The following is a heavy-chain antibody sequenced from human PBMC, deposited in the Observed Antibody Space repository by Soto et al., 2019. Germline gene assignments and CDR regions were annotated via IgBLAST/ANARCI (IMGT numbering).Heavy chain of an antibody. V-gene: IGHV3-30*18. Sequence: WSRRLSCAASGFTFISYGVHWVRQAPGKGLEWVAVISYDGSNKYYADSVKGRFTISRDNSKNTLYLQMNSLRAEDTAVYYCAKLYGSGPNTFDYWGQGTLVTVSS. CDR2: ISYDGSNK. CDR1: GFTFISYG. J-gene: IGHJ4*02. D-gene: IGHD3-10*01. CDR3: AKLYGSGPNTFDY.